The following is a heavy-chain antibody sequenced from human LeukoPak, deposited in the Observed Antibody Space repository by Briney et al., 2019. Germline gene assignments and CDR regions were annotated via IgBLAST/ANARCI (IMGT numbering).Heavy chain of an antibody. V-gene: IGHV3-33*01. CDR2: TWYDGSNK. CDR3: ARERSIVATFDY. J-gene: IGHJ4*02. D-gene: IGHD5-12*01. CDR1: GFTFSSYG. Sequence: GGCLRLSCAPAGFTFSSYGMHWVRQAPRGGMGWVAATWYDGSNKYYADSGKGRFTISRDNSKNTLYLQMNSLRAEDTAVYYCARERSIVATFDYWGQETLVTVSS.